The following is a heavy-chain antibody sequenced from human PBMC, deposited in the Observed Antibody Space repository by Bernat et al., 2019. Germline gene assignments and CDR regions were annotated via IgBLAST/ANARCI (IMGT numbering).Heavy chain of an antibody. V-gene: IGHV3-21*01. J-gene: IGHJ3*02. CDR1: GFTFSSYS. D-gene: IGHD3-16*02. Sequence: EVQLVESGGGLVKPGGSLRLSCAASGFTFSSYSMNWVRQAPGKGLEWVSSISSSSSYIYYADSVKGRLTISRDNAKNSLYLQMNSLRAEDTAVYYCAGDVDQGGVWGSYLLHLDAFDIWGQGTMVTVSS. CDR3: AGDVDQGGVWGSYLLHLDAFDI. CDR2: ISSSSSYI.